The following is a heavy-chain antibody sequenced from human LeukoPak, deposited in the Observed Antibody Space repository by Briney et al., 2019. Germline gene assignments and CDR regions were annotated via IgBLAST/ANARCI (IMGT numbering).Heavy chain of an antibody. J-gene: IGHJ6*02. CDR3: ARHTSASADYGMDV. CDR2: IYSGGST. V-gene: IGHV3-66*02. Sequence: GSLRLSCAASGFTVSSNYMSWVRQAPGKGLEWVSVIYSGGSTYYAASVKGRFTISRDNSKNTLYLQMNSLRAEDTAVYYCARHTSASADYGMDVWGQGTTVTVSS. D-gene: IGHD5-18*01. CDR1: GFTVSSNY.